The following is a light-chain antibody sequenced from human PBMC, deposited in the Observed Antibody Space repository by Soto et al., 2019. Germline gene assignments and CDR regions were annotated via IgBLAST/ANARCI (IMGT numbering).Light chain of an antibody. CDR3: FSFTTTGTHV. CDR2: EVN. J-gene: IGLJ1*01. Sequence: HSALTQPASLSGSPGQSITISCTGTGSDIGAYDYVSWFQQHPGKAPKLMISEVNNRPSGVSNRFSGSKSGNTAYLTISGLQVEDEAEYFCFSFTTTGTHVFGTGTKVTVL. CDR1: GSDIGAYDY. V-gene: IGLV2-14*01.